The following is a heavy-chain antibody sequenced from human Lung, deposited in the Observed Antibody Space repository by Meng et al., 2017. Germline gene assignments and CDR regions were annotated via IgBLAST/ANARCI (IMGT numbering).Heavy chain of an antibody. CDR2: INHSGST. D-gene: IGHD4-11*01. V-gene: IGHV4-34*01. Sequence: QLQQGGAGLLKPSWTLSLTCVVSGGSFSDYYWSWIRQPPGKGLEWIGEINHSGSTNYNPSLESRATISVDTSQNNLSLKLSSVTAADSAVYYCARGPTTMAHDFDYWGQGTLVTVSS. CDR3: ARGPTTMAHDFDY. J-gene: IGHJ4*02. CDR1: GGSFSDYY.